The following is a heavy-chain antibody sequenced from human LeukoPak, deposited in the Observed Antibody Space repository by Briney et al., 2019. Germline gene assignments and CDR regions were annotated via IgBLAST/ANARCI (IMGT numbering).Heavy chain of an antibody. CDR1: GFTFDDYA. J-gene: IGHJ6*03. CDR3: AREVGDPYYYMDV. Sequence: GGSLRLSCAASGFTFDDYAMHWVRQAPGKGLEWVSGISWNSGSIGYADSVKGRFTISRDNAKNSLYLQMNSLRAEDTAVYYCAREVGDPYYYMDVWGKGTTVTVSS. D-gene: IGHD3-10*01. CDR2: ISWNSGSI. V-gene: IGHV3-9*01.